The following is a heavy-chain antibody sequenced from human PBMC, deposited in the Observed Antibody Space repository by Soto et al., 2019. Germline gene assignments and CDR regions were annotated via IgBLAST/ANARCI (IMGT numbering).Heavy chain of an antibody. V-gene: IGHV1-18*01. CDR2: ISAYNGNT. D-gene: IGHD6-13*01. J-gene: IGHJ6*02. CDR3: ARDLGSSWYKTCYQHGMDV. Sequence: ARHYTRQGLEWMGWISAYNGNTNYAQKLQGRVTMTTDTSTSTAYMELRSLRSDDTAVYYCARDLGSSWYKTCYQHGMDVSGQGTMRTV.